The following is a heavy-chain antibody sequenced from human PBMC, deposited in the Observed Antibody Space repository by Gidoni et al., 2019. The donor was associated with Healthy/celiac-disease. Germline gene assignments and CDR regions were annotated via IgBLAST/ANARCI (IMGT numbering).Heavy chain of an antibody. CDR3: THSHITVADSLHDAFDM. CDR2: IYWDDDK. Sequence: QITLKESGPTLVKPTQTLTLTCTVSGLSLSTKGVGVGWIRQPPGKALEWLALIYWDDDKRYNPSLKNRLTITKDTSNSQVFLTVTNMDPVDTARYYCTHSHITVADSLHDAFDMWGQGTMVTVSS. D-gene: IGHD6-19*01. CDR1: GLSLSTKGVG. J-gene: IGHJ3*02. V-gene: IGHV2-5*02.